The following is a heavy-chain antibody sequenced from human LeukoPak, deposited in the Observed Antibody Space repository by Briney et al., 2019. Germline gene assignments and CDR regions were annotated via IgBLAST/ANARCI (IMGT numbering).Heavy chain of an antibody. J-gene: IGHJ4*02. CDR3: TTRLQHHFDY. V-gene: IGHV3-23*01. CDR1: GFTFSSYT. CDR2: ISDPHSGSQT. D-gene: IGHD2-15*01. Sequence: GGSLRLSCAASGFTFSSYTMDWVRNGLGQWREWVSTISDPHSGSQTHYADAVKGRFTISRDDSQNTVYLQLDSLRAEDTAVDYCTTRLQHHFDYWGQGTQVTVSS.